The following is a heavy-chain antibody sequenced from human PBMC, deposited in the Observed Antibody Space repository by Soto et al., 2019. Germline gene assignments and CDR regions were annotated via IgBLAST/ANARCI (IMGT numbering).Heavy chain of an antibody. CDR3: AAEPRDGYNLAFDY. J-gene: IGHJ4*02. CDR1: GYTFTNYG. D-gene: IGHD5-12*01. V-gene: IGHV1-18*01. CDR2: INVYNGNT. Sequence: ASVKVSCKASGYTFTNYGISWVRQAPGQGLEWMGWINVYNGNTNYAQKLQGRVTMTTDTSTSTAYMELRSLRSDDTAVYYCAAEPRDGYNLAFDYWGQGTLVTVSS.